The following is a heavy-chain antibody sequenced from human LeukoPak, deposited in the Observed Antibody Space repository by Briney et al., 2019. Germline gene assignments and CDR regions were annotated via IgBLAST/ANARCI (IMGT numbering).Heavy chain of an antibody. CDR3: ASSSSSSALPDILFDY. Sequence: SVKVSCKASGGTFSSYTISWVRQAPGQGLEWMGRTIPILGIANYAQKFQGRVTITADKSTSTAYMELSSLRSEDTAVYYCASSSSSSALPDILFDYWGPRTLVTVSS. V-gene: IGHV1-69*02. CDR1: GGTFSSYT. J-gene: IGHJ4*02. D-gene: IGHD6-6*01. CDR2: TIPILGIA.